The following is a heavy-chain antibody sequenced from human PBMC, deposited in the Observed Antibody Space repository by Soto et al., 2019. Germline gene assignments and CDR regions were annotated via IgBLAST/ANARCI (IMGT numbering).Heavy chain of an antibody. V-gene: IGHV4-30-4*01. Sequence: PSETLSLTCTVSGGSISSGDYYWSWIRQPPGKGLEWIGYIYYSGSTYYNPSLKSRVTISVDTSKNQFSLKLSSVTAADTAVYYCARGLGTPPTFGFDYWGQGALVTVSS. CDR1: GGSISSGDYY. CDR2: IYYSGST. D-gene: IGHD3-10*01. CDR3: ARGLGTPPTFGFDY. J-gene: IGHJ4*02.